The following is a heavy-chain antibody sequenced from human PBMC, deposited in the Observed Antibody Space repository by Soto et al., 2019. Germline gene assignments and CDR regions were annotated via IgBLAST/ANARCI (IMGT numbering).Heavy chain of an antibody. D-gene: IGHD3-3*01. J-gene: IGHJ4*02. CDR2: IYSSGST. CDR1: DGSINGHC. Sequence: SETLSLTCSVADGSINGHCWSWIRQPAGKRLEWIGRIYSSGSTIYNPSLKSRVTMSVDTSKNQFSLKLRSVTAADTAVYYCARDNVWSGYYSFFDYWGQGTLVTVSS. V-gene: IGHV4-4*07. CDR3: ARDNVWSGYYSFFDY.